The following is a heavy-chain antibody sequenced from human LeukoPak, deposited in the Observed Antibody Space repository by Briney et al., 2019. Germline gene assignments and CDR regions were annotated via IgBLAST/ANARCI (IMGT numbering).Heavy chain of an antibody. J-gene: IGHJ4*02. CDR3: AKGVSGWYLDY. Sequence: GRSLRLSCAASGFTFSSYGMHWVRQALGKGLEWVAVISYDGSNKYYADSVKGRFTISRDNSKNTLYLQMNSLRAEDTAVYYCAKGVSGWYLDYWGQGTLVTVSS. CDR2: ISYDGSNK. CDR1: GFTFSSYG. D-gene: IGHD6-19*01. V-gene: IGHV3-30*18.